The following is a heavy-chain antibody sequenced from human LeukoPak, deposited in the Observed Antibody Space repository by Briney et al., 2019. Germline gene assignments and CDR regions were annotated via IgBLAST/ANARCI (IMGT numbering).Heavy chain of an antibody. CDR2: IIPILGIA. Sequence: VASVKVSCKASGGTFSSYAISWVRQAPGQGLKWMGRIIPILGIANYAQKFQGRVTITADKSTSTAYMELSSLRSEDTAVYYCARDDPDILTDPYGMDVWGQGTTVTVSS. CDR1: GGTFSSYA. CDR3: ARDDPDILTDPYGMDV. V-gene: IGHV1-69*04. D-gene: IGHD3-9*01. J-gene: IGHJ6*02.